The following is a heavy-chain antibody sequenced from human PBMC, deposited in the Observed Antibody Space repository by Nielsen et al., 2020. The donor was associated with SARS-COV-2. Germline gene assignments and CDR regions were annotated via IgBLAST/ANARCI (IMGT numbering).Heavy chain of an antibody. Sequence: ASVKVSCKASGYSFTSYEINWVRQATGQGLEWMGWINVGNGNTEYSQKFQGRVTITRDTPASTVYMELSSLRSEDSAVYYCARLLDSRIYPMFDYWGQGTLVTVSS. J-gene: IGHJ4*02. CDR1: GYSFTSYE. CDR3: ARLLDSRIYPMFDY. CDR2: INVGNGNT. D-gene: IGHD3-3*01. V-gene: IGHV1-3*01.